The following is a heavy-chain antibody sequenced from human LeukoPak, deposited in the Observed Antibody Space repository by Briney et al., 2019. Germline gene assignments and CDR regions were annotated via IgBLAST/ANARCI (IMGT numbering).Heavy chain of an antibody. J-gene: IGHJ4*02. CDR3: ARGYLRYFDWFPVWDY. D-gene: IGHD3-9*01. CDR1: GGSFSGYY. Sequence: SETPSLTCAVYGGSFSGYYWSWIRQPPGKGLEWIGEINHSGSTNYNPSLKSRVTISVDTSKNQFSLKLSSVTAADTAVYYCARGYLRYFDWFPVWDYWGQGTLVTVSS. V-gene: IGHV4-34*01. CDR2: INHSGST.